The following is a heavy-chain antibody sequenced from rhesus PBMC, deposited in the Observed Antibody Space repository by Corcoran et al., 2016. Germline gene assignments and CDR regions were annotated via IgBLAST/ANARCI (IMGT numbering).Heavy chain of an antibody. CDR3: ARDEPLLSVFEGTLDV. V-gene: IGHV4-80*01. D-gene: IGHD2-2*01. J-gene: IGHJ5-2*02. CDR2: INGNIGST. Sequence: QVQLQESGPGLVQPSETLSLPCAVSVASISSYWWSWIRHPPGNGLECIGVINGNIGSTYYNPALKIRVTISKDASKNQSSLKLSSVTAADTAVDYCARDEPLLSVFEGTLDVWGRGVLVTVSS. CDR1: VASISSYW.